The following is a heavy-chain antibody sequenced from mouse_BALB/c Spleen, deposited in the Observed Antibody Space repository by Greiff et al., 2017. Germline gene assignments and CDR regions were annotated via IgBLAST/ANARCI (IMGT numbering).Heavy chain of an antibody. CDR3: ARVYYAMDY. J-gene: IGHJ4*01. V-gene: IGHV5-9-4*01. CDR1: GFTFSSYA. CDR2: ISSGGSYT. Sequence: EVKVVESGGGLVKPGGSLKLSCAASGFTFSSYAMSWVRQSPEKRLEWVAEISSGGSYTYYPDTVTGRFTISRDNAKNTLYLEMSSLRSEDTAMYYCARVYYAMDYWGQGTSVTVSS.